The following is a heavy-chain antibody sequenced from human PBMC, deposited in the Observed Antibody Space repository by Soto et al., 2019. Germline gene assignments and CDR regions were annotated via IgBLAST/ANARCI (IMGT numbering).Heavy chain of an antibody. D-gene: IGHD1-26*01. CDR1: GFTFSSYA. CDR2: ISGSGGST. Sequence: PGGSLRLSCAASGFTFSSYAMSWVRQAPGKGLEWVSAISGSGGSTYYADSVKGRFTISRDNSKNTLYLQMNSLRAEDTAVYYYAKGSGSYSYYYYYGMDVWGQGTTVTVSS. V-gene: IGHV3-23*01. J-gene: IGHJ6*02. CDR3: AKGSGSYSYYYYYGMDV.